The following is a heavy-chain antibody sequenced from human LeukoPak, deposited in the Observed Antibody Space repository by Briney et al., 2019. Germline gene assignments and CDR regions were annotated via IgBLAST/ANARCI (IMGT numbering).Heavy chain of an antibody. CDR1: GGSINNYY. Sequence: PSETLSLTCTVSGGSINNYYWTWIRQPPGKGLEWIGYIYYSGSTNYNPSLKSRVTISVDTSKNQFSLKLSSVTAADTAVYYCARGGWYLDYWGQGTLVTVPS. D-gene: IGHD6-19*01. J-gene: IGHJ4*02. V-gene: IGHV4-59*01. CDR3: ARGGWYLDY. CDR2: IYYSGST.